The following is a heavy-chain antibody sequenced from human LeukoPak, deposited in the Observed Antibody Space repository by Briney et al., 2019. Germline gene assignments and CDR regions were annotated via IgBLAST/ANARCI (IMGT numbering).Heavy chain of an antibody. V-gene: IGHV1-2*02. CDR2: INPNTGGT. CDR1: GYAFIDYY. CDR3: ASGEGWLVRY. D-gene: IGHD6-19*01. Sequence: ASVKVSCKASGYAFIDYYVHWVRQAPGQGLEWMGRINPNTGGTKYAQKFQGRVTVTTDTSISTTYLELRTLSSDDTAVYYCASGEGWLVRYWGQGTLVTVSS. J-gene: IGHJ4*02.